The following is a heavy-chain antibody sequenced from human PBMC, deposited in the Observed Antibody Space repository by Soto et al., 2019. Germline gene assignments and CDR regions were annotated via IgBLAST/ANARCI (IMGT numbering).Heavy chain of an antibody. V-gene: IGHV3-7*03. CDR1: GFTFSSYW. Sequence: PGGSLRLSCAASGFTFSSYWMSWVRQAPGKGLEWVANIKQDGSEKYYVDSVKGRFTISRDNAKNSLYLQMNSLRAEDTAVYYCASGSSSPTGYYYYYGMDVWRQGTTVTVSS. J-gene: IGHJ6*02. D-gene: IGHD6-6*01. CDR3: ASGSSSPTGYYYYYGMDV. CDR2: IKQDGSEK.